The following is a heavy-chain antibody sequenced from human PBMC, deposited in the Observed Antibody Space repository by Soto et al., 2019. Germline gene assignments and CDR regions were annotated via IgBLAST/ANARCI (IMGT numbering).Heavy chain of an antibody. CDR1: GDSISDYY. CDR3: ARMYNSGFYRPEGDYFFYGMDV. J-gene: IGHJ6*02. CDR2: FYYSGNT. Sequence: LSLTCTVSGDSISDYYWSWIRQPAGKGLEWIGRFYYSGNTKSNPSLKSRVTMSADASKNQFSLSLRSVTAADSAIYYCARMYNSGFYRPEGDYFFYGMDVWGQGTTVTVSS. V-gene: IGHV4-4*07. D-gene: IGHD6-19*01.